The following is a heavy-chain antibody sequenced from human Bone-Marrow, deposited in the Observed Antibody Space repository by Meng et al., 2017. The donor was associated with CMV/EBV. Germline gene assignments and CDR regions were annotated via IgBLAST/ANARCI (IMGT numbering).Heavy chain of an antibody. D-gene: IGHD3-10*01. J-gene: IGHJ6*02. V-gene: IGHV4-59*01. Sequence: SETLSLTCTVSGGSISSYYWSWIRQPPGKGLEWIGYIYYSGSTNYNPSLKSRVTISVDTSKNQFPLKLSSVTAADTAVYYCARAWFGELPLYYYYGMDVWGQGTTVTVSS. CDR2: IYYSGST. CDR3: ARAWFGELPLYYYYGMDV. CDR1: GGSISSYY.